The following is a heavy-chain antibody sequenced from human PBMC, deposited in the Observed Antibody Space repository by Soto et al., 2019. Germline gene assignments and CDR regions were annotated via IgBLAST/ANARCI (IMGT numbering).Heavy chain of an antibody. CDR1: GFTVSSKY. J-gene: IGHJ5*01. CDR3: ARGLGYCSGTSCYSIFDS. D-gene: IGHD2-2*01. V-gene: IGHV3-66*01. Sequence: GGSLRLSCAASGFTVSSKYMNWVRQTPGKGLQWVSIIYSNSSTYYADSVKGRFTISRDNSKNTLYLQMNTLRAEDTAVYYCARGLGYCSGTSCYSIFDSWGQGTLVTVSS. CDR2: IYSNSST.